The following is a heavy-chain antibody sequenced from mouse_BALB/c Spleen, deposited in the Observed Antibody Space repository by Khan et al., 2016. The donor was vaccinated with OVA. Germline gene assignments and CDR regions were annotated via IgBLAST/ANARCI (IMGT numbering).Heavy chain of an antibody. Sequence: QIQLVQSGPELKKPGETVKISCKASGYIFTNYGMNWVKQAPGQGLKWMGWINTYTGEPTYADDLRGRFAFSLETSASTADLQNNNLKNEDTATYFCARGGFYSGRWKNAWFAYWGQGTLVTVSA. CDR3: ARGGFYSGRWKNAWFAY. CDR1: GYIFTNYG. V-gene: IGHV9-3-1*01. J-gene: IGHJ3*01. D-gene: IGHD1-1*01. CDR2: INTYTGEP.